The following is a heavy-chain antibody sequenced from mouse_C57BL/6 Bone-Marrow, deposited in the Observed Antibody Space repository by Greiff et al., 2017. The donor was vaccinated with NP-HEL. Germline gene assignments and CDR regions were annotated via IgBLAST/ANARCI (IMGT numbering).Heavy chain of an antibody. CDR1: GFTFSSYG. Sequence: EVQLVESGGDLVKPGGSLKLSCAASGFTFSSYGMSWVRQTPDKRLEWVATISSGGSYTYYPDSVKGRFTIARDNAKNTLYLQMSSLKSEDTAMYYCARRDYDYHYYAMDYWGQGTSVTVSS. V-gene: IGHV5-6*01. CDR2: ISSGGSYT. D-gene: IGHD2-4*01. J-gene: IGHJ4*01. CDR3: ARRDYDYHYYAMDY.